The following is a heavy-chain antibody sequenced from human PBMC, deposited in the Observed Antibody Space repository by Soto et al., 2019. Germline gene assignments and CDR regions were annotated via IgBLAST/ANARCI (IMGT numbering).Heavy chain of an antibody. CDR1: GFTLSGYA. Sequence: EVQLAESGGGLAQPGGSLRLSCAASGFTLSGYAMDWVRQAPGKGLEYVSGLSSNGVGTYYANSVQGRFTISRDNSKNTVVLQMGRLRPEDKAVYYCARRARPDFYCMDVWGKGTTVTVSS. CDR2: LSSNGVGT. V-gene: IGHV3-64*01. D-gene: IGHD6-6*01. CDR3: ARRARPDFYCMDV. J-gene: IGHJ6*03.